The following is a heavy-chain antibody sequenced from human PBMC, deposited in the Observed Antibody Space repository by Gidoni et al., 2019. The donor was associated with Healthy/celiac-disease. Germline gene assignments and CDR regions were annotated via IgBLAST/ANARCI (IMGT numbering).Heavy chain of an antibody. CDR3: ARRIMITFGGVNSAALDY. Sequence: QLQLQESGPGLVKPAETLSRTCTVSGGSISSSSHYWGWISQPPGKGLEWIGSIYYSGSTYYNPSLKSRVTISVDTSKNQFSLKLSSVTAADTAVYYCARRIMITFGGVNSAALDYWGQGTLVTVSS. J-gene: IGHJ4*02. D-gene: IGHD3-16*01. CDR1: GGSISSSSHY. CDR2: IYYSGST. V-gene: IGHV4-39*01.